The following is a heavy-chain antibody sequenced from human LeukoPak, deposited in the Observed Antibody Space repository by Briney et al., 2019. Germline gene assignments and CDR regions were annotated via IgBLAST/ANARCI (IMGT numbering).Heavy chain of an antibody. V-gene: IGHV3-49*03. D-gene: IGHD3-22*01. Sequence: GGSLTLSCGASGFTFRDFWMGWFRQASGKGLEWVGFIRSKAYGGTTEYAASVKGRFTISRDDSKSIAYLQMNSLKTEDTAVYYCTRDRSTFFDSSGYYPTPFDYWGQGTLVTVSS. CDR1: GFTFRDFW. CDR3: TRDRSTFFDSSGYYPTPFDY. J-gene: IGHJ4*02. CDR2: IRSKAYGGTT.